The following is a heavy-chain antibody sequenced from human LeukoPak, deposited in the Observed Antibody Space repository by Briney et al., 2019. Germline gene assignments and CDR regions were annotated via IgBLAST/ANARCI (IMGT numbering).Heavy chain of an antibody. J-gene: IGHJ4*02. V-gene: IGHV3-23*01. CDR1: GFAFRSYG. Sequence: GGSLRLSCAASGFAFRSYGMTWVRQAPGKGLEWVSAISDDASKTYYADSVRGRFAISRDNSKNTLYLQMNSLRAEDTAVYYCAKRSSSSWYKDYWGQGTLVTVSS. CDR2: ISDDASKT. CDR3: AKRSSSSWYKDY. D-gene: IGHD6-13*01.